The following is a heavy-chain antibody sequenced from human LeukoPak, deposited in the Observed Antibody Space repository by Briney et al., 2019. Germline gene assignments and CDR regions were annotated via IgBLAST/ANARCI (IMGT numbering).Heavy chain of an antibody. V-gene: IGHV4-59*08. CDR2: IYYSGGT. J-gene: IGHJ5*02. CDR1: GGSINGHW. D-gene: IGHD6-13*01. Sequence: PSETLSLTCTVSGGSINGHWWSWIRQPPGKGLEWIGYIYYSGGTNYNPSLMSRVSMSVDTSKNQFSLKLSSVTAAHTAVYYCAGLHFAAAEEFGPWGQGTLVTVSS. CDR3: AGLHFAAAEEFGP.